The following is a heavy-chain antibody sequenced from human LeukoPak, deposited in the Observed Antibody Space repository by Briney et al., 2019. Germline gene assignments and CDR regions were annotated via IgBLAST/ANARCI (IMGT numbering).Heavy chain of an antibody. J-gene: IGHJ4*02. D-gene: IGHD5-12*01. CDR1: GFTFSSYA. V-gene: IGHV3-23*01. CDR2: ITGSGSST. Sequence: GGSLRLSCAASGFTFSSYAMSWVRQAPGKGLEWVSCITGSGSSTYYADSVKGRFTISRDNSKNTLFLQVSSLSAEDTAVYYCAKDRASYSGYDSLDYWGQGTLVTVSS. CDR3: AKDRASYSGYDSLDY.